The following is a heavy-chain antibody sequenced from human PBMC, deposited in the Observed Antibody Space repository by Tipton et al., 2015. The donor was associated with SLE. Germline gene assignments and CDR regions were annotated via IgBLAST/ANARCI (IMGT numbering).Heavy chain of an antibody. CDR3: ARYGGSPPY. Sequence: SLRLSCAASGFTFSSNAMHWVRQAPGKGLEWVAVISYDGSNRYYADSVKGRFTISRDNSKNTLYLQMNSLRAEDTAVYYCARYGGSPPYWGQGTLVTVSS. CDR2: ISYDGSNR. CDR1: GFTFSSNA. J-gene: IGHJ4*02. V-gene: IGHV3-30*14. D-gene: IGHD4-23*01.